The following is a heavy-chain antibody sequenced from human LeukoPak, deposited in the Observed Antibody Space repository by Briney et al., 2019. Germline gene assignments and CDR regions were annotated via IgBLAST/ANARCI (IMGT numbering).Heavy chain of an antibody. CDR1: GFTFSSYG. D-gene: IGHD5-18*01. CDR3: ARDSDTAMVDY. CDR2: IWYDGSNK. Sequence: PGGFLRLSCAASGFTFSSYGMHWVRQAPGKGLEWVAVIWYDGSNKYYADSVKGRFTISRDNSKNTLYLQINSLRAEDTAVYYCARDSDTAMVDYWGQGTLVTVSS. J-gene: IGHJ4*02. V-gene: IGHV3-33*01.